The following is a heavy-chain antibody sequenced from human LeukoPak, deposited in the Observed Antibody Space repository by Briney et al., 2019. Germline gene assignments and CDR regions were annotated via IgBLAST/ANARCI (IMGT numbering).Heavy chain of an antibody. D-gene: IGHD6-19*01. J-gene: IGHJ4*02. CDR2: ISTTGDKT. V-gene: IGHV3-23*01. CDR3: TKDLMTGFSSGWYLAY. Sequence: PGGSLRLSCAASGFSFNTYVVGWVRQAPGKGLEWISVISTTGDKTFYADSVKGRFTISRDNSKSTLYLQMNSLRVEDTAIYYCTKDLMTGFSSGWYLAYWGQGTLVTVSS. CDR1: GFSFNTYV.